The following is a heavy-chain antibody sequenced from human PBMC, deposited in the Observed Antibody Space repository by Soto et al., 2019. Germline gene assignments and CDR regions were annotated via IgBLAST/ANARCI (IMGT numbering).Heavy chain of an antibody. CDR2: IYYTGST. J-gene: IGHJ4*02. V-gene: IGHV4-31*03. Sequence: PSETLSLTCTVSRDSISTDESYWSWIRQHPGKGLEWIGYIYYTGSTSYNPSLKSRVTISVDATKTQFSLKMRSVTAADTAVYYCAKERRQRYYAILTGLVDYWGPGTLVTVSS. CDR1: RDSISTDESY. CDR3: AKERRQRYYAILTGLVDY. D-gene: IGHD3-9*01.